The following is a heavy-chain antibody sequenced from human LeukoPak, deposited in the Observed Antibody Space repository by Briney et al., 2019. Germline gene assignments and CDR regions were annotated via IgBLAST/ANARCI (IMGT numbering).Heavy chain of an antibody. D-gene: IGHD6-19*01. CDR3: ARAFDSSGWYLVV. J-gene: IGHJ4*02. Sequence: GGSLRLSCEASGFTFSSYGMHWVRQAPGKGLEWVAFIRYDGSNKYYADSVKGRFTISRDNSKNTLYLQMNSLRAEDTAVYYCARAFDSSGWYLVVWGQGTLVTVSS. V-gene: IGHV3-30*02. CDR2: IRYDGSNK. CDR1: GFTFSSYG.